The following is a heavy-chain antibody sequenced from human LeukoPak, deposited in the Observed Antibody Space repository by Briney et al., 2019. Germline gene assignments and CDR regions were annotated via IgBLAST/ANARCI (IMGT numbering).Heavy chain of an antibody. CDR1: GFSLRNYG. CDR2: IWYDGGNK. CDR3: ARNVGAYYYDSSGYYGY. V-gene: IGHV3-33*01. J-gene: IGHJ4*02. Sequence: PGRSLRLSCVGSGFSLRNYGMHWVRQAPGKGLEWVALIWYDGGNKYYADSVKGRFTISRDNSRNTPYLQMNSLRAEDTAVYYCARNVGAYYYDSSGYYGYWGQGTLVTVSS. D-gene: IGHD3-22*01.